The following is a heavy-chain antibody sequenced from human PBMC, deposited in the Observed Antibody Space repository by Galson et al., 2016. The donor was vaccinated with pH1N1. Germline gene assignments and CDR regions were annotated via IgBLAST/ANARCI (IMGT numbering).Heavy chain of an antibody. D-gene: IGHD4-17*01. J-gene: IGHJ4*02. CDR1: GGSISTNNYY. Sequence: ETLSLTCTVSGGSISTNNYYWGWIRQPPGKGLEWVSAISGRGESTYYSDSVKGHLTIPRDNSKNTLYLQMNSLRTEDTAVYYCAKDLSSDYGDYGLDYWGQGTLVTVSS. CDR3: AKDLSSDYGDYGLDY. CDR2: ISGRGEST. V-gene: IGHV3-23*01.